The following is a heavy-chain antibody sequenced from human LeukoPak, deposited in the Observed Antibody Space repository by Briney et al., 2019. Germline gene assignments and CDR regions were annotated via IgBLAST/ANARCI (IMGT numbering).Heavy chain of an antibody. J-gene: IGHJ5*02. CDR1: GGSISRYY. CDR3: ARGSYYGSGSYWLRSSGWFDP. V-gene: IGHV4-59*01. Sequence: SETLSLTCTVSGGSISRYYWSWLRQPPGKGLEWIGYKDYSGSTNYNRSLKSRVTISVDTSKNQFSLKLSSVTAVDTAVYYCARGSYYGSGSYWLRSSGWFDPWGQGTLVTVSS. CDR2: KDYSGST. D-gene: IGHD3-10*01.